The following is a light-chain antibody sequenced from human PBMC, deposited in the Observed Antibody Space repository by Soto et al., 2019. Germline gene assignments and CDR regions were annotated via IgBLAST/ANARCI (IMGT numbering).Light chain of an antibody. J-gene: IGKJ4*01. Sequence: QSPSSLSASVGDRVTITCRASQSISSYLNWYQQKPGKAPKLLIYAASSLQSGVPSRFSGSGSGTDFTLTISSLQPEDFTTYYCLQHNTYPLTFGGGTKVDIK. CDR2: AAS. CDR3: LQHNTYPLT. CDR1: QSISSY. V-gene: IGKV1-39*01.